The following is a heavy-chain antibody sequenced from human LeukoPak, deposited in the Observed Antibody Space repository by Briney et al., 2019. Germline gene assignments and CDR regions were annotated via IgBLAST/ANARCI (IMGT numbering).Heavy chain of an antibody. J-gene: IGHJ2*01. Sequence: AASVKVSCKVSGYTLTELSMHWVRQAPGKGLEWMGGFDPEDGETIYAQKFQGRVTMTEDTSTDTAYMELSSLRSEDTAVYYCATPLRRRSTRSGSDWYFDLWGRGTLVTVSS. CDR3: ATPLRRRSTRSGSDWYFDL. D-gene: IGHD1-1*01. CDR2: FDPEDGET. CDR1: GYTLTELS. V-gene: IGHV1-24*01.